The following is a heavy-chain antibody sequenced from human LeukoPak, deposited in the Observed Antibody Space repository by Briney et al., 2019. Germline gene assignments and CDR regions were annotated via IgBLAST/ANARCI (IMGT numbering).Heavy chain of an antibody. D-gene: IGHD6-19*01. V-gene: IGHV4-59*01. Sequence: SETLSLTCTVSGGSISSYYWTWIREPPGKGLEYIGYVYYNGSTNYNPSLKSRVTISVDTSKNQFSLKLTSITAADTAMYYCARGLGSGWPFDYWGQGTLVTVSS. CDR2: VYYNGST. CDR3: ARGLGSGWPFDY. CDR1: GGSISSYY. J-gene: IGHJ4*02.